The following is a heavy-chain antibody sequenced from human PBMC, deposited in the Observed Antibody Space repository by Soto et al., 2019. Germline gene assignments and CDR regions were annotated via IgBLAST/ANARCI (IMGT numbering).Heavy chain of an antibody. CDR3: ARHGGYTYYDFWSGYTYYYGMDV. CDR2: IDPSDSYT. Sequence: GESLKISCKGSGYSFTSYWISWVRQMPGKGLEWMGRIDPSDSYTNYSPSFQGHVTISADKSISTAYLQWSSLKASDTAMYYCARHGGYTYYDFWSGYTYYYGMDVWGQGTTVTVSS. J-gene: IGHJ6*02. CDR1: GYSFTSYW. D-gene: IGHD3-3*01. V-gene: IGHV5-10-1*01.